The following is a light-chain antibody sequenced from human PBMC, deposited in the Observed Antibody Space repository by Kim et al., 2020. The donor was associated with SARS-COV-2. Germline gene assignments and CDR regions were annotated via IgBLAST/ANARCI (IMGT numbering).Light chain of an antibody. J-gene: IGKJ2*01. Sequence: VAPGERATRSCRASQSITRNLARYQQKTGQAPRLLMYDASTRATGIPARFSGSGSGTEFTLTISSLQSEDFAVYYCQQYTNWPPYTFGQGTKLEI. CDR2: DAS. CDR1: QSITRN. V-gene: IGKV3-15*01. CDR3: QQYTNWPPYT.